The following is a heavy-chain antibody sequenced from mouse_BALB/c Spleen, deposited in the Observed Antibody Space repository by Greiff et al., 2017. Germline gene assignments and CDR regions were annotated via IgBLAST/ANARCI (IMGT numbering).Heavy chain of an antibody. Sequence: VQLQQPGAELVKPGASVKLSCKASGYTFTSYWMHWVKQRPGQGLEWIGEINPSNGRTNYNEKFKSKATLTVDKSSSTAYMQLSSLTSEDSAVYYCAREVRWAMDYWGQGTSVTVSS. D-gene: IGHD2-14*01. CDR2: INPSNGRT. J-gene: IGHJ4*01. CDR1: GYTFTSYW. V-gene: IGHV1S81*02. CDR3: AREVRWAMDY.